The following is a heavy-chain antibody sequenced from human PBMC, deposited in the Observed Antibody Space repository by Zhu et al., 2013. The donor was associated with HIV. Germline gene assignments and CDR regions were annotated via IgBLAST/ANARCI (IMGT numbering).Heavy chain of an antibody. Sequence: QVQLVQSGAEVKKPGSSVKVSCKASGGTFSSYTISWVRQAPGQGLEWMGRIIPILGIANYAQKFQGRVTITADKSTSTAYMELSSLRSEDTAVYYCARAPNPTTRYGKALVYFDYWGQGTLVTVSS. CDR1: GGTFSSYT. CDR2: IIPILGIA. D-gene: IGHD4-4*01. CDR3: ARAPNPTTRYGKALVYFDY. J-gene: IGHJ4*02. V-gene: IGHV1-69*02.